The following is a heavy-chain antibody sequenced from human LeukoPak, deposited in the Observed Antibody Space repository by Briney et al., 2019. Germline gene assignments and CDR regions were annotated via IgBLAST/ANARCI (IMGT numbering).Heavy chain of an antibody. CDR2: INPSGGST. V-gene: IGHV1-46*01. Sequence: ASVKVSCKASVYTFTSYYMHWVRQAPGQGLEWMGLINPSGGSTSYAQKFQGRVTMTRDTSTSTVYMELSSLRSEDTAVYYCARVSSYSSSTPNFDYWGQGTLVTVSS. J-gene: IGHJ4*02. CDR1: VYTFTSYY. CDR3: ARVSSYSSSTPNFDY. D-gene: IGHD6-6*01.